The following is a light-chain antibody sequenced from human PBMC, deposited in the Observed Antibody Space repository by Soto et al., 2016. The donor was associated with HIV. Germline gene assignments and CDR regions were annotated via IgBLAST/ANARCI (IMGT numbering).Light chain of an antibody. J-gene: IGLJ3*02. V-gene: IGLV3-21*03. CDR1: NIGNNR. Sequence: SYELTQPPSVSMAPGKTARITCGGNNIGNNRVHWYQQKPGQAPVLVVYDDSDRPSGIPERFSGSNSGNTATLTISRVEAGDEADYYCQVWDSSSDHRVFGGGTKLTVL. CDR3: QVWDSSSDHRV. CDR2: DDS.